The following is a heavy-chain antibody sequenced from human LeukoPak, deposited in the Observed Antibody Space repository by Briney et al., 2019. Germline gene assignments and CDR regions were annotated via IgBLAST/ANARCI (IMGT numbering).Heavy chain of an antibody. V-gene: IGHV1-46*01. D-gene: IGHD6-19*01. J-gene: IGHJ4*02. CDR1: GCTFTSYY. Sequence: ASVKVSCKASGCTFTSYYIHWVRQAPGQGLEWMGIINPRGVSTSYAQRFQGRVTMTGDTSTSTVYMELSSLRSEDTAVYYCARDFTVDGTGGFDYWGQGTLVTVSS. CDR3: ARDFTVDGTGGFDY. CDR2: INPRGVST.